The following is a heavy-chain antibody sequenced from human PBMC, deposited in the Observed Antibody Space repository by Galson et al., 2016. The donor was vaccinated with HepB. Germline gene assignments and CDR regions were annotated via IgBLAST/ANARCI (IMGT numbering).Heavy chain of an antibody. D-gene: IGHD1-26*01. CDR3: ARPRGSAGDTNYYRDVDV. Sequence: QSGAEVKKPGESLKISCKGSGYSFTNYWIAWVRQMPGKGLECMGIIYPGDSDTRYSPSFQGQVTISADKSISTAYLQWSSLKASDTAMYYCARPRGSAGDTNYYRDVDVWGQGILVTVSS. J-gene: IGHJ4*02. V-gene: IGHV5-51*01. CDR1: GYSFTNYW. CDR2: IYPGDSDT.